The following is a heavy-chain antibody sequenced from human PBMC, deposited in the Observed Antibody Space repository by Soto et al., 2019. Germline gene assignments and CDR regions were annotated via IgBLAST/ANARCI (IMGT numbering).Heavy chain of an antibody. CDR2: IYYSGST. V-gene: IGHV4-59*01. J-gene: IGHJ4*02. D-gene: IGHD3-22*01. CDR3: ASGDSRAFDY. Sequence: SETLSLTCTVSGGSISSYSCTWIRQPPGKGLDWIGYIYYSGSTNYNPSLKSRVTISVDTSKNQFALKLSSVTAADTAVYYCASGDSRAFDYWGQGTLVTVSS. CDR1: GGSISSYS.